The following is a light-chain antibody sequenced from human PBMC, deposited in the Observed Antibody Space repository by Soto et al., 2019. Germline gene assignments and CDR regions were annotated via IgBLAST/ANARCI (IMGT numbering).Light chain of an antibody. CDR2: GAS. CDR3: QEYNNWHPVT. CDR1: QSVSSK. Sequence: ERVMTQSPATLSVSPGEGATLSCSSSQSVSSKLAWYQQKPGQAPRLLIYGASTRATGIPARFSGSGSGTEFTLTISSLQSEDFAVYYCQEYNNWHPVTFGGGTKVDIK. J-gene: IGKJ4*01. V-gene: IGKV3-15*01.